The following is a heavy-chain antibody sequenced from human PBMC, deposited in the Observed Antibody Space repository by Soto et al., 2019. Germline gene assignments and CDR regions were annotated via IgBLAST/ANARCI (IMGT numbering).Heavy chain of an antibody. CDR2: ITGSGDGS. CDR3: AKKGYGSCWDNYFYYAMDV. CDR1: GVFFSRYA. Sequence: GGSLSLTCAASGVFFSRYALSWVRQAPRPGLEWVAAITGSGDGSNYAHSVKSRFTISRDNSNNTLSLQMNSLRVEDTAIYYCAKKGYGSCWDNYFYYAMDVWGQGTTVTVSS. D-gene: IGHD6-19*01. J-gene: IGHJ6*02. V-gene: IGHV3-23*01.